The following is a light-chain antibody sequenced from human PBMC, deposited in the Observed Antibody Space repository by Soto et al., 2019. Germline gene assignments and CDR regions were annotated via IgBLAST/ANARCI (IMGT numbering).Light chain of an antibody. CDR1: QSVSSSY. V-gene: IGKV3-20*01. CDR2: GAS. J-gene: IGKJ2*01. Sequence: EIVLTQSPGTLSLSPGERATLSCRASQSVSSSYLAWYQQKPGQAPRLLIYGASSRVTGIPDWFCGSGSGTDFTLTIITLEPEDFAVYYCQQDGSSPMYSFGQGTKLEIK. CDR3: QQDGSSPMYS.